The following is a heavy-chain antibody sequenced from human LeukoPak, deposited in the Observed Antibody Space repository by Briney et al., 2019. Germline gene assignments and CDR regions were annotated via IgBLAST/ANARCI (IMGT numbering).Heavy chain of an antibody. Sequence: SETLSLTCTVSGGSISSSSYYWGWIRQPPGKGLEWIGSIYYSGSTYYNPSLKSRVTISVDTSKNQFSLKLSSVTAADTAVYYCARRVVVVVAGKDAFDIWGQGTMVTVSS. D-gene: IGHD2-15*01. CDR1: GGSISSSSYY. V-gene: IGHV4-39*01. J-gene: IGHJ3*02. CDR2: IYYSGST. CDR3: ARRVVVVVAGKDAFDI.